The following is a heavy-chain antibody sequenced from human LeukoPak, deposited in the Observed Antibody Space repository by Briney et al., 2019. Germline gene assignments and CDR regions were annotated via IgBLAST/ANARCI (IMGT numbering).Heavy chain of an antibody. V-gene: IGHV4-30-4*01. Sequence: ASETLSLTCTVSGGSITNGDYYWSWIRQPPGKALAWIGYIYYCGSTYYNPSLKSRVTISVDMSKNQFSLKLSSVTAADTAVYYCARAGRDFRSPYCFDYWGQGTLVTVSS. CDR3: ARAGRDFRSPYCFDY. D-gene: IGHD3-10*01. J-gene: IGHJ4*02. CDR2: IYYCGST. CDR1: GGSITNGDYY.